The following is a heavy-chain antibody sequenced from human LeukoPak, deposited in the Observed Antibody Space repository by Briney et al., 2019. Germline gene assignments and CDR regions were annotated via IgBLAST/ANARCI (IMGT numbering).Heavy chain of an antibody. CDR3: GKSSSSYGNDALDI. D-gene: IGHD5-18*01. CDR1: GFTFSNYL. J-gene: IGHJ3*02. Sequence: PGGSLRLSCAASGFTFSNYLMNWVRQAPGKGLEWVSVIRGGGAVAFYADSVKGRFTISRDNSRNTLYLHMTSLTADDTAVYYCGKSSSSYGNDALDIWGQGTMVTVSS. CDR2: IRGGGAVA. V-gene: IGHV3-23*01.